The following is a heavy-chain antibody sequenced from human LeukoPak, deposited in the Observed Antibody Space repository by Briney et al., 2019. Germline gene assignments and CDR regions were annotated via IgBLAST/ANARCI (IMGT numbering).Heavy chain of an antibody. V-gene: IGHV3-30*02. CDR2: IRYVGHNK. CDR3: AKGSFYCNGNSCPQYYYYMDV. Sequence: GGSLSLSCAASGYPFSRHGIQWVRQAPGKGLEGVAFIRYVGHNKYYADSVKGRFTISRDDSKNTLYLQMNSLRVEDTAVYYCAKGSFYCNGNSCPQYYYYMDVWGKGTTVTVSS. D-gene: IGHD2/OR15-2a*01. J-gene: IGHJ6*03. CDR1: GYPFSRHG.